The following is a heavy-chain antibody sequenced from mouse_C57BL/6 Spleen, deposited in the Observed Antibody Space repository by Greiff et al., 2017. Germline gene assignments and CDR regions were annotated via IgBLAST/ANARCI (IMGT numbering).Heavy chain of an antibody. V-gene: IGHV5-6*01. CDR2: ISSGGSYT. CDR1: GFTFSSYG. Sequence: EVQLVESGGDLVKPGGSLKLSCAASGFTFSSYGMSWVRQTPDKRLEWVATISSGGSYTYYPDSVKGRFTISRDNAKNTLYLQMSSLKSEDTAMYYCARHGYDYDGAWFAYWGQGTLVTVSA. CDR3: ARHGYDYDGAWFAY. J-gene: IGHJ3*01. D-gene: IGHD2-4*01.